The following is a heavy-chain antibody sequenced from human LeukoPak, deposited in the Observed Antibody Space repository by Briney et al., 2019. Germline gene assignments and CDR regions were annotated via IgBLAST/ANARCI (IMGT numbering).Heavy chain of an antibody. J-gene: IGHJ4*02. CDR3: ARGHTVIPDY. D-gene: IGHD4-17*01. V-gene: IGHV3-30*04. CDR2: ISYDGRNK. Sequence: GGSLRLSCAASRFSFSIYPMHWVRQAPGKGLEWMAVISYDGRNKYYADSVKGQFTISRDNSKNTLYLQMNSLRPEDTAVYYCARGHTVIPDYWGQGTLVTVSS. CDR1: RFSFSIYP.